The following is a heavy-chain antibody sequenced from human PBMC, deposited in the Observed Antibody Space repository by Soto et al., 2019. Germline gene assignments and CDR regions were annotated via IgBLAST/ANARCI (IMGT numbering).Heavy chain of an antibody. CDR3: AKGGRQWLVTSDFNY. CDR1: GFIFSDYA. D-gene: IGHD6-19*01. V-gene: IGHV3-30*18. Sequence: VQLVESGGGVVQPGRSLRLSCAASGFIFSDYAMHWVRQAPGKGLEWVAVVSHDGRNTHYADSVKGRFTISRDSSKNPVSLEMTSLRAEDTAVYYCAKGGRQWLVTSDFNYWGQGVLVTVSS. J-gene: IGHJ4*02. CDR2: VSHDGRNT.